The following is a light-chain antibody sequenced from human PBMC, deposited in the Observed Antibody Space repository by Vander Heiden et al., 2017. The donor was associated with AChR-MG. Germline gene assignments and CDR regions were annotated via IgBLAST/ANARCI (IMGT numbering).Light chain of an antibody. J-gene: IGLJ2*01. CDR1: SSNIGNNY. CDR3: GTWDSSLSAGV. Sequence: QSVLTQPPSVSAAPGQLVTIACSGSSSNIGNNYVPWYPQLTGTAPKLLMYENNKRPSGSPDRFSGTKSGTSATLGITGLQTGDEADYYCGTWDSSLSAGVFGGGTKLTVL. CDR2: ENN. V-gene: IGLV1-51*02.